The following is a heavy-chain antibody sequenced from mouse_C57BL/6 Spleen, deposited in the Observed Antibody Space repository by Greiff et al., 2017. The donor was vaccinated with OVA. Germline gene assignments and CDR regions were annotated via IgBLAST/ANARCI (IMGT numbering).Heavy chain of an antibody. CDR3: ARWGLLPWFAY. CDR2: IYTSDSET. Sequence: VQLQQPGAELVRPGSSVKLSCKASGYTFTSYWMDWVKQRPGQGLEWIGNIYTSDSETHYNQKFKDKATLTVDKSSSTAYMQLSSLTSEDSAVYYCARWGLLPWFAYWGQGTLVTVSA. V-gene: IGHV1-61*01. D-gene: IGHD2-3*01. CDR1: GYTFTSYW. J-gene: IGHJ3*01.